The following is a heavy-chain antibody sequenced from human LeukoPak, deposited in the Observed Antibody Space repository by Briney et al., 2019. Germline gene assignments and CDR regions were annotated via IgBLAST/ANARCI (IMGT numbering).Heavy chain of an antibody. Sequence: SGGSLRLSCAASGFTFSSYGMHWVRQAPGKGLEWVAVIWYGGSNKHLADSVKGRFTISRDNSKNTLYLQMNSLRAEDTAVYYCARDGVRSGYHEGPDYWGQGTPVTVSS. CDR2: IWYGGSNK. D-gene: IGHD3-22*01. CDR3: ARDGVRSGYHEGPDY. J-gene: IGHJ4*02. V-gene: IGHV3-33*01. CDR1: GFTFSSYG.